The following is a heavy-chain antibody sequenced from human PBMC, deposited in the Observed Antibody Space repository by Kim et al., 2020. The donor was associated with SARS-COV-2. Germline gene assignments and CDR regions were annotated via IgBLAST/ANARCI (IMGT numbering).Heavy chain of an antibody. CDR1: GFSLSTSGMC. CDR3: ARIRGTGTTRSQSYRYYMDV. V-gene: IGHV2-70*11. D-gene: IGHD1-7*01. Sequence: SGPTLVKPTQTLTLTCTFSGFSLSTSGMCVNWIRQPPGKALEWLARIDWDDDKYYNTSLKTRLTISKDTSKNQVVLTMTNMDPVDTATYYCARIRGTGTTRSQSYRYYMDVWGKGTTVTVSS. J-gene: IGHJ6*03. CDR2: IDWDDDK.